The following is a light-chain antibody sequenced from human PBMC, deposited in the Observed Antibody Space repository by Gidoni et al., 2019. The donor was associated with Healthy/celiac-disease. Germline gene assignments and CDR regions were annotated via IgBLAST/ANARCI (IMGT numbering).Light chain of an antibody. V-gene: IGKV2-30*02. CDR1: QSLVHSDGNTY. J-gene: IGKJ2*01. CDR2: KVS. CDR3: MQGTHWPMYT. Sequence: DVVMTQSPLSLPVTLGQPASISCRSSQSLVHSDGNTYLNWFQQRQGQSPRRLIYKVSNRDSGVPDRFSGSGSGTDLTLKISRVEAEDVGVYYCMQGTHWPMYTCGQGTKLEIK.